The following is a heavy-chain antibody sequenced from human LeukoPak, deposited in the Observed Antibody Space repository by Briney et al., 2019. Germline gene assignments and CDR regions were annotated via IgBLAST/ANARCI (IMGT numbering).Heavy chain of an antibody. Sequence: SETLSLTCTVSGGSISSYYWSWLRQPPGKGLEWIGYIYYSGSTNYNPSLKSRVTISVDTSKNQFSLKLSSVTAADTAVYYCARHQRVARGSGYSDYWGQGTLVTVSS. J-gene: IGHJ4*02. CDR1: GGSISSYY. CDR3: ARHQRVARGSGYSDY. D-gene: IGHD3-3*01. V-gene: IGHV4-59*08. CDR2: IYYSGST.